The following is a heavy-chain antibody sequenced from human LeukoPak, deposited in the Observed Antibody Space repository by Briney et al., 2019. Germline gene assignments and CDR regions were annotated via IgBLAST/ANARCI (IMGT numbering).Heavy chain of an antibody. J-gene: IGHJ6*04. CDR1: GFTFSSYS. CDR3: AELGIAMIGGV. D-gene: IGHD3-10*02. Sequence: GGSLRLSCAASGFTFSSYSMNWVRQAPGKGLEWVSYISSSSSTIYYADSVKGRFTISRDNAKNSLYLQMNSLRAEDTAVYYCAELGIAMIGGVWGKGTTVTISS. V-gene: IGHV3-48*04. CDR2: ISSSSSTI.